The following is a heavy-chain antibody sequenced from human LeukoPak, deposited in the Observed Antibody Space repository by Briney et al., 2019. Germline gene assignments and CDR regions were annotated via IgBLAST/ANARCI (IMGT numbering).Heavy chain of an antibody. Sequence: GGSLRLSCAASGFTFSNYWMSWVRQAPGKGLEWVANIKQDGSEKNYVDSVKGRFTISRDNAKNSLYLQMNSLRADDTAVYYCARDRVAALLANYYYYYMDVWGKGTTVTVSS. V-gene: IGHV3-7*01. CDR2: IKQDGSEK. J-gene: IGHJ6*03. D-gene: IGHD6-13*01. CDR3: ARDRVAALLANYYYYYMDV. CDR1: GFTFSNYW.